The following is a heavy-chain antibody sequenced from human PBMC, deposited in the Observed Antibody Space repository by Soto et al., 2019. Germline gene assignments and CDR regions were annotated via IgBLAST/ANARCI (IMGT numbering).Heavy chain of an antibody. CDR3: ATEGSDYSNYAGWFDP. CDR2: FDPEDGDT. D-gene: IGHD4-4*01. V-gene: IGHV1-24*01. CDR1: GYTLTELS. J-gene: IGHJ5*01. Sequence: RASVKVSCKVSGYTLTELSMHWVRQAPGKGLEWMGGFDPEDGDTIYAQKFQGRVTMTEDTSTDTAYMELSSLRSEDTAVCYCATEGSDYSNYAGWFDPWGQGTLVTVS.